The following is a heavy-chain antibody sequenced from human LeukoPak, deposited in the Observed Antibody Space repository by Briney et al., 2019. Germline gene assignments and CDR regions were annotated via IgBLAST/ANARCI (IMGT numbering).Heavy chain of an antibody. CDR3: ARGTLRYFDF. D-gene: IGHD3-9*01. Sequence: GASVKVSCKASGYTLTSYYMHWVRQAPGQGPEWMGVINPSGGSTTSYAQKIQGRVTMTRDTSMSTVTMELSNLRSEDTAVYYCARGTLRYFDFWGQGTLVTVSS. J-gene: IGHJ4*02. V-gene: IGHV1-46*01. CDR1: GYTLTSYY. CDR2: INPSGGSTT.